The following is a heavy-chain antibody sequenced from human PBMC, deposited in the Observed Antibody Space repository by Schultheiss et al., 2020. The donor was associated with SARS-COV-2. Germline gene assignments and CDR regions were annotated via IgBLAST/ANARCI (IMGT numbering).Heavy chain of an antibody. J-gene: IGHJ6*02. CDR1: GFTFSSYA. Sequence: GGSLRLSCAASGFTFSSYAMHWVRQAPGKGLEWVSVIYSGGSTYYADSVKGRFTISRDNSKNTLYLQMNSLRAEDTAVYYCAREASREVPAAKEDRAYYYYGMDVWGQGTTVTVSS. CDR2: IYSGGST. CDR3: AREASREVPAAKEDRAYYYYGMDV. V-gene: IGHV3-66*01. D-gene: IGHD2-2*01.